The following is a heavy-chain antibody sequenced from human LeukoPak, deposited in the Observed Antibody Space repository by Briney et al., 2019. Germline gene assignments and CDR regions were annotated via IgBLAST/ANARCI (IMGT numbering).Heavy chain of an antibody. J-gene: IGHJ6*03. Sequence: SETLSLTCAVYGGSFSGYYWSWIRQPPGKGLEWIGYIYYSGSTNYNPSLKSRVTISVDTSKNQFSLKLSSVTAADTAVYYCARGGSNWNYALNYYYMDVWGKGTTVTVSS. V-gene: IGHV4-59*01. CDR2: IYYSGST. CDR3: ARGGSNWNYALNYYYMDV. D-gene: IGHD1-7*01. CDR1: GGSFSGYY.